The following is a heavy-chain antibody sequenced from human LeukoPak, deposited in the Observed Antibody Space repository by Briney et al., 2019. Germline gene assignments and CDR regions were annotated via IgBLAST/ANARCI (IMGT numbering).Heavy chain of an antibody. D-gene: IGHD4-23*01. J-gene: IGHJ3*02. CDR1: GGTFSSYA. V-gene: IGHV1-69*13. CDR2: IIPIFGTA. Sequence: ASVKVSCKASGGTFSSYAISWVRQAPGQGLEWMGGIIPIFGTANYAQKFQGRVTITADESTSTAYMELSSLRSEDTAVYYCARLEMTTVVTVDAFDIWGQGTMVTVSS. CDR3: ARLEMTTVVTVDAFDI.